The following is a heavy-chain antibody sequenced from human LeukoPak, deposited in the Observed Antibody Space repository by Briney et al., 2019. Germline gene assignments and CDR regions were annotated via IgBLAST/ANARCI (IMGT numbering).Heavy chain of an antibody. CDR1: GGSFSGYY. J-gene: IGHJ5*02. CDR3: ASLRWPRLGWFDP. Sequence: SETLSLTCAVYGGSFSGYYWSWIRQPPGKGLEWIGEINHSGSTNYNPSLKSRVTISVDTSKNQFSLKLSSVTAADTAVYYCASLRWPRLGWFDPWGQGTPVTVSS. D-gene: IGHD5-12*01. CDR2: INHSGST. V-gene: IGHV4-34*01.